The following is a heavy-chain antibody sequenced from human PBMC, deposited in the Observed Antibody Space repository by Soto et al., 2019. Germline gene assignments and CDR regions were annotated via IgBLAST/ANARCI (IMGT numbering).Heavy chain of an antibody. D-gene: IGHD3-16*01. J-gene: IGHJ5*02. CDR2: ISHDGSKT. Sequence: QVQLVESGGGVVQPGRSLRLSCAASGFTFNSYGIHWVRQAPGKGLEWVAVISHDGSKTNYAYSVKRRVTISRDNDKDKVYLQMNRLRGEDTDVYSCDKDTYYYLSCAYDVYPSWGQGALGTVSS. V-gene: IGHV3-30*18. CDR1: GFTFNSYG. CDR3: DKDTYYYLSCAYDVYPS.